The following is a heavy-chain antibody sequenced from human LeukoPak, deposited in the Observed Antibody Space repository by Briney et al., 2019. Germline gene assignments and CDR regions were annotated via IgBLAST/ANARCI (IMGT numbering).Heavy chain of an antibody. Sequence: GASVKVSCKTSGYTFTNYYIHWVRQAPGQGLEWMGRTDPNTGGTKSAKNFQGRVTMTRDTSISTAYMALSELRSDDTAVYYCASLYDIVGTTVDYWGQGTLVTVSS. J-gene: IGHJ4*02. V-gene: IGHV1-2*06. CDR2: TDPNTGGT. CDR3: ASLYDIVGTTVDY. D-gene: IGHD1-26*01. CDR1: GYTFTNYY.